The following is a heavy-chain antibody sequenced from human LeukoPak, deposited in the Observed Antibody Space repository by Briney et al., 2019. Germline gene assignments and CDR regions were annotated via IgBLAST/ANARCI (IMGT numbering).Heavy chain of an antibody. D-gene: IGHD1-7*01. CDR3: ARVGLWHYPVDS. CDR2: ITSSSGII. CDR1: GFIFSSYS. Sequence: PGRSLRLSCAASGFIFSSYSMNWVRQAPGKGLEWVSYITSSSGIIYYGDSVKGRFTVSRDNAKNSLYLQMNSLRAEDTAVYYCARVGLWHYPVDSWGQGTLVTVSS. J-gene: IGHJ4*02. V-gene: IGHV3-48*01.